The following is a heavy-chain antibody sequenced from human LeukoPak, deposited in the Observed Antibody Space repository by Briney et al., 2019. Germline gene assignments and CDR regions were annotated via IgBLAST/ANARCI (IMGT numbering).Heavy chain of an antibody. Sequence: GGSLRLSCAASGFTFSSYAMSWVRQAPGKGLEWVSAISGSGGSTYYADSVKGRFTISRDNSKNTLYLQMNSLKTEDTAVYYCTTGPKLGIHSIGSTNFDYWGQGTLVTVSS. J-gene: IGHJ4*02. CDR2: ISGSGGST. D-gene: IGHD7-27*01. V-gene: IGHV3-23*01. CDR3: TTGPKLGIHSIGSTNFDY. CDR1: GFTFSSYA.